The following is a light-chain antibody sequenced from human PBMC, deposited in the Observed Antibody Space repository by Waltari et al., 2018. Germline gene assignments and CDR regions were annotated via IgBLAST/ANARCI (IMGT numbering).Light chain of an antibody. CDR2: DVS. J-gene: IGLJ3*02. Sequence: QSALTQPASVSGSPGQSITISCTGTSSDVGRYDYVSRYQQHPGKAPKLNIYDVSSRPSGVSNRFSGSKSGNTASLTISGLQAEDEADYYCNSYASGSNGVFGGGTRLTVL. CDR1: SSDVGRYDY. CDR3: NSYASGSNGV. V-gene: IGLV2-14*03.